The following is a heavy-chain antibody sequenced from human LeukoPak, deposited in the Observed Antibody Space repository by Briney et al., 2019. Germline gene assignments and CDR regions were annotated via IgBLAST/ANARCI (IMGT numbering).Heavy chain of an antibody. D-gene: IGHD2-8*01. Sequence: PSETLSLTCTVSGGSISSSSYYWGWIRQPPGKGLEWIGSNYYSGSTYYNPSLKSRVTISVDTSKNQFSLELSSVTAADTAVYYCARILGYCTNGVCAKYYFDYWGQGTLVTVSS. CDR2: NYYSGST. V-gene: IGHV4-39*07. J-gene: IGHJ4*02. CDR1: GGSISSSSYY. CDR3: ARILGYCTNGVCAKYYFDY.